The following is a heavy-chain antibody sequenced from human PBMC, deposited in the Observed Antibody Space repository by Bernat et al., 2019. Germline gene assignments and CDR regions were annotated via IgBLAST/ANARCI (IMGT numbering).Heavy chain of an antibody. CDR3: ARRGYCDSSGYYKY. CDR1: GGSISSSSYY. V-gene: IGHV4-39*01. Sequence: QLQLQESGPGLVKPSETLSLTCTVSGGSISSSSYYWGWIRQPPGKGLEWIGSIYYSGSTYFNPSLKSRVTISVDTSENQFSVKLSSVTAADTAVYYGARRGYCDSSGYYKYWGQGTLVTVSS. J-gene: IGHJ4*02. CDR2: IYYSGST. D-gene: IGHD3-22*01.